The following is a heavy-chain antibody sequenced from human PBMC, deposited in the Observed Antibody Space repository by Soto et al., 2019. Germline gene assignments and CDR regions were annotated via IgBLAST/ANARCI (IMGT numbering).Heavy chain of an antibody. Sequence: QMQLVESGGGVVQSGTSLRLSCAASGFTFSDHDIHWFRQAPGKGLEWVGDISYSGIHTWYAYSVTGRFTIYRDNFKNTADLQMNGLRLEDTAVYYCLSGHGKNGHDTRFDYWGQGTLVTVSP. J-gene: IGHJ4*02. V-gene: IGHV3-30*03. CDR2: ISYSGIHT. D-gene: IGHD5-12*01. CDR3: LSGHGKNGHDTRFDY. CDR1: GFTFSDHD.